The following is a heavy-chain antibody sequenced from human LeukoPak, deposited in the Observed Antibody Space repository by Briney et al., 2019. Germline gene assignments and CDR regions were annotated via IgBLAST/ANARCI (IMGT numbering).Heavy chain of an antibody. Sequence: GRSLRLSCAASGFTFDDYAMHWVRHAPGKGLEWVSGISWTSRTIGYADSVKGRFTISRDNVKNSLYLQMTSLRADDTALYFCAKDIRSVFDAFDIWGLGTMVTVSS. CDR2: ISWTSRTI. D-gene: IGHD1-26*01. V-gene: IGHV3-9*01. CDR3: AKDIRSVFDAFDI. J-gene: IGHJ3*02. CDR1: GFTFDDYA.